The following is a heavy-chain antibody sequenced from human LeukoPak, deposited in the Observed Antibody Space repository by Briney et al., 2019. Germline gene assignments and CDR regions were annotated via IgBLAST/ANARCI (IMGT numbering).Heavy chain of an antibody. CDR2: IYYSGST. CDR3: ARDNNGDLDY. D-gene: IGHD4-17*01. J-gene: IGHJ4*02. V-gene: IGHV4-39*07. CDR1: GGSISSSSYY. Sequence: PSETLSLTCTVSGGSISSSSYYWGWIRQPPGNGLEWIGSIYYSGSTYYNPSLKSRVTISVDTSKNQFSLKLSSVTAADTAVYYCARDNNGDLDYWGQGTLVTVSS.